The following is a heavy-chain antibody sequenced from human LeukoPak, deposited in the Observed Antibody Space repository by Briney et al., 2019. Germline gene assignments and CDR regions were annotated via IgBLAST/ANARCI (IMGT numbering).Heavy chain of an antibody. CDR1: GGTFSSYA. D-gene: IGHD3-10*01. CDR3: ARGENPGSYYNGEY. CDR2: IIPIFGTA. Sequence: ASVKVSCKASGGTFSSYAISWVRQAPGQGLEWMGGIIPIFGTANYAQKFQGRVTITADESTSTAYMELSSLRSEDTAVYYCARGENPGSYYNGEYWGQGTLVTVSS. J-gene: IGHJ4*02. V-gene: IGHV1-69*01.